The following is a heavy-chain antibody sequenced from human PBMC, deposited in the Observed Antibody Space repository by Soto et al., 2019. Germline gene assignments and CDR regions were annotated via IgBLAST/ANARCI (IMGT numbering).Heavy chain of an antibody. Sequence: PSETLSLTCTVSGGSISSSSYYWGWIRQPPGKGLEWIGSIYYSGSTYYNPSLKSRVTISVDTSKNQFSLKLSSVTAADTAVYYCARLERYYYYGMDVWGQGTTVTVSS. CDR3: ARLERYYYYGMDV. J-gene: IGHJ6*02. CDR2: IYYSGST. D-gene: IGHD3-3*01. CDR1: GGSISSSSYY. V-gene: IGHV4-39*01.